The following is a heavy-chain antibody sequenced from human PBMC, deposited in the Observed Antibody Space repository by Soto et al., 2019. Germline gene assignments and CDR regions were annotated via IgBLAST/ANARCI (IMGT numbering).Heavy chain of an antibody. V-gene: IGHV1-46*01. CDR3: ARDTGYDHDAFDI. D-gene: IGHD5-12*01. Sequence: ASVKVSCKASGYTFITSYYTHWVRQAPGQGLEWMGIINPTGTMTKYSERFQGRLTMTRDTSTSTDYMELSTLTSEDTAVYFCARDTGYDHDAFDIWGQGTMVTVSS. CDR2: INPTGTMT. J-gene: IGHJ3*02. CDR1: GYTFITSYY.